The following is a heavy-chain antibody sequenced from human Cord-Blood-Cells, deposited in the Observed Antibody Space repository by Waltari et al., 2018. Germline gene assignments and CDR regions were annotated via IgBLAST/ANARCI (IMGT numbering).Heavy chain of an antibody. D-gene: IGHD3-3*01. Sequence: QLQLQESGSGLVKPSQTLSLTCAVSGGSISSGGYSWSWIRQPPGKGLEWIGYIYHSGSTSYNPSLKSRVTISVDRSKNHFSLKLSSVTAADTAVYYCAREILRFLEWFGWFDPWGQGTLVTVSS. CDR2: IYHSGST. CDR1: GGSISSGGYS. J-gene: IGHJ5*02. V-gene: IGHV4-30-2*01. CDR3: AREILRFLEWFGWFDP.